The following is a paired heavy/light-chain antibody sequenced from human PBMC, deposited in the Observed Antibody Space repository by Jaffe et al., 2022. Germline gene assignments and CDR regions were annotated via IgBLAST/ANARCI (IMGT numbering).Heavy chain of an antibody. J-gene: IGHJ6*03. CDR2: IIPIFGTA. CDR1: GGTFSSYA. V-gene: IGHV1-69*01. D-gene: IGHD3-10*01. CDR3: ARAPPGSGSYYNVYYYYYMDV. Sequence: QVQLVQSGAEVKKPGSSVKVSCKASGGTFSSYAISWVRQAPGQGLEWMGGIIPIFGTANYAQKFQGRVTITADESTSTAYMELSSLRSEDTAVYYCARAPPGSGSYYNVYYYYYMDVWGKGTTVTVSS.
Light chain of an antibody. V-gene: IGLV2-23*03. CDR3: CSYAGSSTFLYV. J-gene: IGLJ1*01. Sequence: QSALTQPASVSGSPGQSITISCTGTSSDVGSYNLVSWYQQHPGKAPKLMIYEGSKRPSGVSNRFSGSKSGNTASLTISGLQAEDEADYYCCSYAGSSTFLYVFGTGTKVTVL. CDR1: SSDVGSYNL. CDR2: EGS.